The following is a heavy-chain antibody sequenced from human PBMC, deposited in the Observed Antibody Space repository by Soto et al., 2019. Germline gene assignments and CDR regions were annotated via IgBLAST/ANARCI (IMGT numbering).Heavy chain of an antibody. Sequence: ASVKVSCKVSGYTLTELSMHWVRQAPGKGLERMGGFDPEDGETIYAQKFQGRVTMTEDTSTDTAYMELSSLRSEDTAVYYCATKTDCTNGVCYRGWYYYGMDVWGQGTTVTVPS. D-gene: IGHD2-8*01. J-gene: IGHJ6*02. CDR2: FDPEDGET. CDR3: ATKTDCTNGVCYRGWYYYGMDV. V-gene: IGHV1-24*01. CDR1: GYTLTELS.